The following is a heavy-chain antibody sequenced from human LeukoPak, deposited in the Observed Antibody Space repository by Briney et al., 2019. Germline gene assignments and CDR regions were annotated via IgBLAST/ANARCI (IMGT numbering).Heavy chain of an antibody. CDR3: ARDLGSPQTGAQYFQN. Sequence: GGSLRLSCAVAGFSVSTNYMSCVPQAPGKGLEWVSALYSGGSIWHADSVKGRFTISRDNSRNTLYLQMNSLRAEDTAVYFCARDLGSPQTGAQYFQNWGQGTLVTVSS. J-gene: IGHJ1*01. CDR2: LYSGGSI. V-gene: IGHV3-66*01. CDR1: GFSVSTNY. D-gene: IGHD1-1*01.